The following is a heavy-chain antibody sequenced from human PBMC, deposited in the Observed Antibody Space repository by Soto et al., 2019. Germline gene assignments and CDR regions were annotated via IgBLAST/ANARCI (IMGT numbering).Heavy chain of an antibody. Sequence: HPGGSLRLSCAASGFTFSSYAMSWVRQAPGKGLEWVSAISGSGGSTYYADSVKGRFTISRDNSKNTLYLQMNSLRAEDTAVYYCAKSVDFGVAEGCDAFDIWGQGTMVTVSS. V-gene: IGHV3-23*01. CDR1: GFTFSSYA. J-gene: IGHJ3*02. D-gene: IGHD3-3*01. CDR3: AKSVDFGVAEGCDAFDI. CDR2: ISGSGGST.